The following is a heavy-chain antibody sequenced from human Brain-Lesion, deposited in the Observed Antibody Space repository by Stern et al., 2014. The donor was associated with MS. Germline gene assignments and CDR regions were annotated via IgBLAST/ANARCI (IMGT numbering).Heavy chain of an antibody. Sequence: VHLVESGPGLVKPSETLSLTCTVSGGSIINYYWTWIRQPPGKGLEWIGYISDSGSVAYNPSLKSRLTMSVDTSTNQFSLRLSSVTAADTAVYFCARGDIVVVPAARSFESDYYYPGLDVWGQGTTISVS. J-gene: IGHJ6*02. CDR2: ISDSGSV. D-gene: IGHD2-2*01. V-gene: IGHV4-59*01. CDR3: ARGDIVVVPAARSFESDYYYPGLDV. CDR1: GGSIINYY.